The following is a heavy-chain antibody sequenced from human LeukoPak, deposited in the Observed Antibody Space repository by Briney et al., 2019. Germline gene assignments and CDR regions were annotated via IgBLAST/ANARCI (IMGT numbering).Heavy chain of an antibody. D-gene: IGHD1-14*01. CDR1: GYIFTDYY. J-gene: IGHJ5*02. V-gene: IGHV1-2*02. CDR3: ARGSGNTNMVATNWFDP. Sequence: ASVKVSCKASGYIFTDYYIHWVRQAPGQGLEWMGWINPNSGGTNYAQKLQGRVTMTTDTSTSTAYMELRSLRSDDTAVYYCARGSGNTNMVATNWFDPWGQGTLVTVSS. CDR2: INPNSGGT.